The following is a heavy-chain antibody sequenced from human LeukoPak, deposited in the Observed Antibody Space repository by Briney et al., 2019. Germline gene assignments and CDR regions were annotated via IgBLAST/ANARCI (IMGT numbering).Heavy chain of an antibody. CDR1: GFTFNSYA. V-gene: IGHV3-23*01. J-gene: IGHJ4*02. CDR2: ISGSGANT. CDR3: AKYSDSTGAHYFDY. D-gene: IGHD2/OR15-2a*01. Sequence: GRSLRLSCAASGFTFNSYAMTWVRQAPGKGLEWVSTISGSGANTYYADSVKGRFTISRDNSKNTLSLQMNSLRVEDTALYYCAKYSDSTGAHYFDYWGQGTLVTVSS.